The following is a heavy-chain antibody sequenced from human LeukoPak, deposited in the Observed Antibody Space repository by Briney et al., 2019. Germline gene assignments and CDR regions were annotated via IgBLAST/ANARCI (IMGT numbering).Heavy chain of an antibody. J-gene: IGHJ6*03. D-gene: IGHD6-13*01. CDR3: AKDSSSSWVYYYYYMDV. CDR2: ISSSGGTT. V-gene: IGHV3-23*01. CDR1: GFTFNNYA. Sequence: PGGSLRLSCAASGFTFNNYAMSWVRQAPGKGLEWVSAISSSGGTTYYADSVKGRFTISRDNSKNTLYLQVNSLRAEDTAVYYCAKDSSSSWVYYYYYMDVWGKGTTVTVSS.